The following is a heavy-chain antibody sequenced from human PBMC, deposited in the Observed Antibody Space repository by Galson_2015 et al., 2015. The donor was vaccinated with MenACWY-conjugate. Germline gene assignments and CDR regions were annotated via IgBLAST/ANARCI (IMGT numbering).Heavy chain of an antibody. CDR2: INPGGSST. CDR3: AKTRGASFYFDS. D-gene: IGHD1-26*01. V-gene: IGHV3-74*01. CDR1: GFIFNTYW. J-gene: IGHJ4*02. Sequence: SLRLSCAASGFIFNTYWMHWVRHAPGKGLVWVSRINPGGSSTTYADSVKDRFTISRDNAKNTLYLQMNSLRPEDTAMFYCAKTRGASFYFDSWGQGTLVTVSS.